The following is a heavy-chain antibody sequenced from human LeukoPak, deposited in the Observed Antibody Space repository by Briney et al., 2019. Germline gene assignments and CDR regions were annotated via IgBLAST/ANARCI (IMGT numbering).Heavy chain of an antibody. CDR3: AKGFRSVVARDSFDI. V-gene: IGHV3-23*01. Sequence: PVGCLRLSCAASGVTFSNYAITWVRQAPGKGLEWVSGISGIGVSTYYTESVKSRFTVSRDTSKNTLYLQMNSLRADDTAVYYCAKGFRSVVARDSFDIWGQGTMVTVSS. J-gene: IGHJ3*02. CDR1: GVTFSNYA. D-gene: IGHD2/OR15-2a*01. CDR2: ISGIGVST.